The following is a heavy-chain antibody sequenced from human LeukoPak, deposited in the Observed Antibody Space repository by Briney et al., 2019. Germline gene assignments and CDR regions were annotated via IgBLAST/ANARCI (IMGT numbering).Heavy chain of an antibody. CDR3: ARSVVVVAAKGSVDY. CDR2: INPNSGGT. J-gene: IGHJ4*02. Sequence: ASVTVSCKASGYTFTSYGLSWVRQAPGQGLEWMGWINPNSGGTNYAQKFQGRVTMTRDTSISTAYMELSRPRSDDTAVYYCARSVVVVAAKGSVDYWGQGTLVTVSS. D-gene: IGHD2-15*01. CDR1: GYTFTSYG. V-gene: IGHV1-2*02.